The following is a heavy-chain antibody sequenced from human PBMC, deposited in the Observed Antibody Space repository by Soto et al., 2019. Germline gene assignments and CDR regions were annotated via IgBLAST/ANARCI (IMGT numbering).Heavy chain of an antibody. CDR3: ARQKRAVAAYNWFDP. D-gene: IGHD6-19*01. CDR1: GYTFTGYY. J-gene: IGHJ5*02. Sequence: ASVKVSCKASGYTFTGYYMHWVRQAPGQGLEWMGWINPNSGGTNYAQKFQGRVTMTRDTSISTAYMELSRLRSDDTAVYYCARQKRAVAAYNWFDPWGQGTLVTVPS. CDR2: INPNSGGT. V-gene: IGHV1-2*02.